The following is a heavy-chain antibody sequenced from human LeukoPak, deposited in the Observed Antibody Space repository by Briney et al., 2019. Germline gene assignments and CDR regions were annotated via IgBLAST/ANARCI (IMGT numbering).Heavy chain of an antibody. D-gene: IGHD5-18*01. V-gene: IGHV3-23*01. CDR1: GFTFSSYA. CDR3: AIKTRIQLWSLFDY. J-gene: IGHJ4*02. CDR2: ISGSGGST. Sequence: SGGSLRLSCAASGFTFSSYAMSWVRQAPGKGLEWVSAISGSGGSTYYADSVKGRFTISRDNPKNTLYLQMNSLRAEDTAVYYCAIKTRIQLWSLFDYWGQGTLVTVSS.